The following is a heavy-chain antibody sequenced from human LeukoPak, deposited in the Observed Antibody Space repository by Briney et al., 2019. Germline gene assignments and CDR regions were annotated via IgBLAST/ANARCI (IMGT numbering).Heavy chain of an antibody. CDR3: ARRGNDY. Sequence: SETLSLTCAVYGGSFSGYYWSWIRQPPGKGLEWIGEINHSGSTNYNPSLKSRVTISVDTSKNQFSLKLSSVTAADTAVYYCARRGNDYWGQGTLVTVSS. J-gene: IGHJ4*02. V-gene: IGHV4-34*01. CDR1: GGSFSGYY. CDR2: INHSGST.